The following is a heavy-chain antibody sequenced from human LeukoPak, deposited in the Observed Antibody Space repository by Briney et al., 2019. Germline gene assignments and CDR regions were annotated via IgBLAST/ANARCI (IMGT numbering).Heavy chain of an antibody. J-gene: IGHJ6*03. V-gene: IGHV4-34*01. Sequence: TSETLSLTCAVYGGSFSGYYWSWIRQPPGKGPEWIGEINHSGSTNYNPSLKSRVTILVDTSKNQFSLKLSSVTAADTAVYYCASGNFVGYYYYMDVWGKGTTVTVSS. CDR2: INHSGST. CDR3: ASGNFVGYYYYMDV. D-gene: IGHD1-20*01. CDR1: GGSFSGYY.